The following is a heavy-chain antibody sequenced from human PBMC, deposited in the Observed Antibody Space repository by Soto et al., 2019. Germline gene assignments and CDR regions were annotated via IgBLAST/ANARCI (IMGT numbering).Heavy chain of an antibody. D-gene: IGHD5-12*01. CDR2: MFHSGTT. CDR3: ARGVATIGP. Sequence: SETLSLTCSVSGLSVTSYYWNWIRQTPGKGLEWIGHMFHSGTTNYNPSLKSRVTISVDTSKNQFSLKLTSVTAADTAVYYCARGVATIGPWGQGTLVTAPQ. CDR1: GLSVTSYY. V-gene: IGHV4-59*02. J-gene: IGHJ5*02.